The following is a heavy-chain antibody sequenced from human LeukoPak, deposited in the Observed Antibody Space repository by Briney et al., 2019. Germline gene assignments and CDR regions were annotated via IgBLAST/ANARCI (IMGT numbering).Heavy chain of an antibody. J-gene: IGHJ4*02. CDR1: QFTFSDHY. D-gene: IGHD3-22*01. Sequence: GGSLRLSCAVSQFTFSDHYMSWIRQAPGKGLEWLSSISSKGDHTNYADSVKGRFTISRDNAKNSLYLQMNSLRAEDTAVYYCARDVGYYDSSGRPRDYWGQGTLVTVSS. CDR2: ISSKGDHT. CDR3: ARDVGYYDSSGRPRDY. V-gene: IGHV3-11*06.